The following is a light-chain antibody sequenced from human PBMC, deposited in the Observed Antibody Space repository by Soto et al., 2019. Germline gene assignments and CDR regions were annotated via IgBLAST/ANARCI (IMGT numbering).Light chain of an antibody. CDR3: QQSYRTPYT. CDR2: DVS. Sequence: DIQMTQSPSSLSASVGDRVTITCRASQSISSYLNWYQQKPGKAPKLLIYDVSSFQSGVPSRFSGSGSGTDFTLTISSLQPEDFATYYCQQSYRTPYTFGQGTKLEIK. V-gene: IGKV1-39*01. J-gene: IGKJ2*01. CDR1: QSISSY.